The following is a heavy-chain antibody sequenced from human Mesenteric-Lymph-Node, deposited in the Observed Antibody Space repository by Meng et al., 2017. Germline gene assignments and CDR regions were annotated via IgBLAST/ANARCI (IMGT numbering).Heavy chain of an antibody. CDR2: INCGNGKT. D-gene: IGHD5-18*01. V-gene: IGHV1-3*01. CDR1: GYPFTNYL. Sequence: QVQVVQSGAEVKKPGASVKISCKASGYPFTNYLMYWVRQAPGQRLEWMGWINCGNGKTRFSEKFQDRVTITRDTSASTVYMELSSLISEDTAVYYCARDRSLPGYSNAWSYWGQGTLVTVSS. CDR3: ARDRSLPGYSNAWSY. J-gene: IGHJ4*02.